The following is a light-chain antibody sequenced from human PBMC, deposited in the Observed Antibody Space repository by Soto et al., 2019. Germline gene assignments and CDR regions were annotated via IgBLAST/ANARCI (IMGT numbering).Light chain of an antibody. J-gene: IGLJ1*01. CDR3: CSYAGSYIDV. V-gene: IGLV2-11*01. Sequence: QSALTQPRSVSGSPGQSVTISCSGTSSDVGGYNYVSWYQQHPGKAPKVMIYDVSKQPSGVPDRFSGSKSGNTASLTISGLQAEDEADYYCCSYAGSYIDVFGSGTKVTVL. CDR1: SSDVGGYNY. CDR2: DVS.